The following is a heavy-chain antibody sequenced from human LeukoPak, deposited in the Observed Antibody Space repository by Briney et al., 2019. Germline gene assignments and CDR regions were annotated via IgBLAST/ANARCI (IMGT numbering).Heavy chain of an antibody. CDR3: AKDRHWLALDD. J-gene: IGHJ4*02. CDR1: GFTFSSHG. D-gene: IGHD6-19*01. Sequence: WGSLRLSCAASGFTFSSHGMNWVRQAPGKGLEWVSGITGGGTTYYADSVKGRVTISRDNSKNTLYLQMNSLRAEDTAVYYCAKDRHWLALDDRGQGTLVTVSS. CDR2: ITGGGTT. V-gene: IGHV3-23*01.